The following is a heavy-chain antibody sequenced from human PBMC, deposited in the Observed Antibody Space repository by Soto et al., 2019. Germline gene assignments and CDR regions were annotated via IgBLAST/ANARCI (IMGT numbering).Heavy chain of an antibody. CDR3: AKAPRGGVIITTYSAHIDY. CDR2: INPDGGST. CDR1: GYTFTSYY. Sequence: QVQLVQSGAEVKKPGASVMLSCKASGYTFTSYYMHRVRQAPGQGLEWMGIINPDGGSTRYAQKFQGRVTMTRDTSTRTFHMDLSSLRSEDTAMYYCAKAPRGGVIITTYSAHIDYWGQGTLVTVSS. D-gene: IGHD3-3*01. V-gene: IGHV1-46*01. J-gene: IGHJ4*02.